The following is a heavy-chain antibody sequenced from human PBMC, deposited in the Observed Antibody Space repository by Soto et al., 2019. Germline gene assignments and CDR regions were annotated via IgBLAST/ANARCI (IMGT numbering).Heavy chain of an antibody. CDR3: AKDVEMATIFHDGMDV. CDR1: GFTFSSYG. CDR2: ISYDGSNK. D-gene: IGHD5-12*01. Sequence: QVQLVESGGGVVQPGRSLRLSCAASGFTFSSYGMHWVRQAPGKGLEWVAVISYDGSNKYYADSVKGRFTISRDNSKNTLYLQMNSLRAEDTAVYYCAKDVEMATIFHDGMDVWGQGTTVTVSS. V-gene: IGHV3-30*18. J-gene: IGHJ6*02.